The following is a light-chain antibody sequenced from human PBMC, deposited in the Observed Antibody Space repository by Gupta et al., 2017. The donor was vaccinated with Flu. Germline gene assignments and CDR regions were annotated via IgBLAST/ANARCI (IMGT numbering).Light chain of an antibody. V-gene: IGKV2-30*01. Sequence: SVTLGQAASISCRFSQSLVYKNGITYLNWFQQRPGQSPRRLIYEVSKRDSGGPDRFSGSGSVTDFTLKSSRGEVEDVGVYYCMRGKLPWTFGQGTRLEI. CDR1: QSLVYKNGITY. CDR3: MRGKLPWT. CDR2: EVS. J-gene: IGKJ2*02.